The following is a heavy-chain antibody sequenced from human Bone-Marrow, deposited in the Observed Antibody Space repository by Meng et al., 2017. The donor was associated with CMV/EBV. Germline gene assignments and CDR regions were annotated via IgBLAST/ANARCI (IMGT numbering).Heavy chain of an antibody. CDR1: GFTFSSYS. D-gene: IGHD3-22*01. V-gene: IGHV3-21*01. CDR3: ARDEYDSSGYYPYYFDY. Sequence: GGSLRLSCAASGFTFSSYSMNWVRQAPGKGLEWVSSISSSSSYIYYADSVKGRFTISRDNAKNSLYLQMNSLKAEDTAVYYCARDEYDSSGYYPYYFDYWGQGTLVTVSS. J-gene: IGHJ4*02. CDR2: ISSSSSYI.